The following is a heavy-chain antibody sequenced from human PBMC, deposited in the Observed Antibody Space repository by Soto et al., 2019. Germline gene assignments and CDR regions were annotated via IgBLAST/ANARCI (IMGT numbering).Heavy chain of an antibody. CDR3: ASSREGGSGRYFDY. CDR2: ISAHNGNT. D-gene: IGHD1-26*01. Sequence: QVQLVQSGAEVRKPGASVKVSCKASGYTFTSYGLTWVRQAPGQGLEWMGWISAHNGNTNYAQKLQGRVTMTTDTSTSIAYRELRSLRSDDTAVYYCASSREGGSGRYFDYWGQGTLVTVSS. V-gene: IGHV1-18*01. CDR1: GYTFTSYG. J-gene: IGHJ4*02.